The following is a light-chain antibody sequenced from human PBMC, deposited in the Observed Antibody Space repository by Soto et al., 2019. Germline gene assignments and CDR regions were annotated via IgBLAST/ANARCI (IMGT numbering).Light chain of an antibody. CDR3: QQYGSSPRT. J-gene: IGKJ1*01. Sequence: EIVLTQSPGTLSLSPGERATLSCRASQSVSSSYLAWYQQKPGQAPRLLIYGASSRATGIPDRFSGSGSGTDLTLTIRRLEPEEFAVYYCQQYGSSPRTFGQGTKVEIK. V-gene: IGKV3-20*01. CDR1: QSVSSSY. CDR2: GAS.